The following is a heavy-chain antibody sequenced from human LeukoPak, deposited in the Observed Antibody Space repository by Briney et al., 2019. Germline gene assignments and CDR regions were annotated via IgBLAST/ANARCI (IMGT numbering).Heavy chain of an antibody. CDR1: GFPFSSYA. Sequence: PGGSLRLSCAASGFPFSSYAMSWVRQAPGKGLEGVSGISPNGGSTSYADSVKGRFTISRNNPRNTLYIEMNSLRAEDTAVYYCSVMHRYYDGSGYWVQWGQGTLVTVSS. CDR3: SVMHRYYDGSGYWVQ. V-gene: IGHV3-23*01. D-gene: IGHD3-22*01. CDR2: ISPNGGST. J-gene: IGHJ4*02.